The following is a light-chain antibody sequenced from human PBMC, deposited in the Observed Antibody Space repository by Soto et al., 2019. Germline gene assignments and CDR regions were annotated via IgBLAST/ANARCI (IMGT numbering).Light chain of an antibody. CDR2: GAS. V-gene: IGKV3-15*01. J-gene: IGKJ4*01. CDR3: QQYDNWPLT. Sequence: EITMTQSPATLPVSPGEEATLSCRASQIVRSNLAWYQQKPGQAPRLLIYGASTRAIGIPARFSGSGSGTEFTLTINSLQSEDFAVYYCQQYDNWPLTFGGGTKVEIK. CDR1: QIVRSN.